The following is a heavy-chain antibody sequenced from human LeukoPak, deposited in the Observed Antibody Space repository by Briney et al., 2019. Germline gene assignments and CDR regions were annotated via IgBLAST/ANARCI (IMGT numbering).Heavy chain of an antibody. J-gene: IGHJ4*02. CDR2: IKEDGSEK. V-gene: IGHV3-7*01. D-gene: IGHD4-17*01. CDR3: ARGSTVTIGVDY. CDR1: GFTFSSYW. Sequence: PGGSLRLSCAASGFTFSSYWMSWVRQAPGKGLEWVANIKEDGSEKYYVDSVKGRLTISRDDAKNSLFLQMNSLRAEDTAVYYCARGSTVTIGVDYWGQGTLVTVSS.